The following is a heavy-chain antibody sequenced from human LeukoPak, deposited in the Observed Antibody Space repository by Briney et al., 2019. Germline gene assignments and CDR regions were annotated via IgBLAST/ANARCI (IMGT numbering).Heavy chain of an antibody. J-gene: IGHJ4*02. Sequence: PSETLSLTCTVSGGSISTYYWSWIRQPPGKGLEWIGYIYYSGSTNYSPSLQSRVTISVDTSRNQFSLRLSSVTAEDTAMYYCARSGTKTNGFDYWGQGTLVTVSS. CDR3: ARSGTKTNGFDY. CDR2: IYYSGST. CDR1: GGSISTYY. D-gene: IGHD2-8*01. V-gene: IGHV4-59*01.